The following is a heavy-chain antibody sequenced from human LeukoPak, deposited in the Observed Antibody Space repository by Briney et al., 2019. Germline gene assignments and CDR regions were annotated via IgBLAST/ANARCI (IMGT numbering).Heavy chain of an antibody. Sequence: GGSLRLSCAASGFTFSSYGMHWVRQAPGKGLEWVAFIRYDGSNKYYADSVKGRFTISRDNSKNTLYLQMNSLRAEDTAVYYCAKDMRRYSSGWYSGGRLDYWGQGTLVTVSS. CDR2: IRYDGSNK. CDR3: AKDMRRYSSGWYSGGRLDY. D-gene: IGHD6-19*01. CDR1: GFTFSSYG. V-gene: IGHV3-30*02. J-gene: IGHJ4*02.